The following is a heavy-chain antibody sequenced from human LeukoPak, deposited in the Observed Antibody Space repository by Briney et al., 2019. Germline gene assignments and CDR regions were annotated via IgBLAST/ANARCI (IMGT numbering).Heavy chain of an antibody. Sequence: ASVKVSCKASGYTFTSYGISWVRQAPGQGREWRGWISAYNGNTNYAQKLQGRVTMTTDTSTSTAYMELRSLRSDDTAVYYCARANIVVVPAAINWFDPWGQGTLVTVSS. CDR1: GYTFTSYG. CDR2: ISAYNGNT. CDR3: ARANIVVVPAAINWFDP. D-gene: IGHD2-2*02. J-gene: IGHJ5*02. V-gene: IGHV1-18*01.